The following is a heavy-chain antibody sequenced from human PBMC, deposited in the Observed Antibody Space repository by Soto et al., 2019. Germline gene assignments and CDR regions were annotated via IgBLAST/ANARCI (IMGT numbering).Heavy chain of an antibody. V-gene: IGHV4-34*01. CDR2: INHSGST. Sequence: QVQLQQWGAGLLKPSETLSLTCAVYGGSFSGYYWSWIRQPPGKGLEWIGEINHSGSTNYNPSLKCRVTISVDTSKNQFSLKLSSVTAADTAVYYCARGSVGYDFWSGYYNDAFDIWGQGTMVTVSS. J-gene: IGHJ3*02. CDR3: ARGSVGYDFWSGYYNDAFDI. CDR1: GGSFSGYY. D-gene: IGHD3-3*01.